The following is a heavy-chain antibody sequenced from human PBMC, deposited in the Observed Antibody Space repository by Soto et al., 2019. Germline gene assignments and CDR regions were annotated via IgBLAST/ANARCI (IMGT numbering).Heavy chain of an antibody. J-gene: IGHJ5*02. CDR1: GGTFSTYT. CDR2: IIPIFGTP. V-gene: IGHV1-69*06. CDR3: ARGLECRGYCLDKPTWFAP. D-gene: IGHD2-15*01. Sequence: ASVKVSCKASGGTFSTYTFSWVRQAPGQGLEWMGRIIPIFGTPYYAQKFQGRVTITADKSTSTVYMELSSLGSDDTAVYFCARGLECRGYCLDKPTWFAPWGQGTLVTVSS.